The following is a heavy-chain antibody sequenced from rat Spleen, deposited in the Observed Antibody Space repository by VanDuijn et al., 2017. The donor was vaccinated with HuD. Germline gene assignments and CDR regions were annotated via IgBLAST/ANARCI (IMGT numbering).Heavy chain of an antibody. CDR3: ARQDYGYTSFDY. Sequence: EVQLVESGGGLMQPGRSMKFSCAASGFNFNNYYMAWVRQAPTKGLEWVAYISTGGDNTYYRDSVKGRFTISRDNAKSTLYLQMDSLRSEDTATYYCARQDYGYTSFDYWGQGVMVTVSS. CDR2: ISTGGDNT. J-gene: IGHJ2*01. CDR1: GFNFNNYY. V-gene: IGHV5-25*01. D-gene: IGHD1-9*01.